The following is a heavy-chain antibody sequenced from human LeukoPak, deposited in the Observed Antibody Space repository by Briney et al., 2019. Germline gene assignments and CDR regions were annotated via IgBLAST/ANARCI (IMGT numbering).Heavy chain of an antibody. CDR3: AKDGRSLNYYDSSGYYGGGGFDY. J-gene: IGHJ4*02. CDR2: ISWNSGTI. V-gene: IGHV3-9*01. D-gene: IGHD3-22*01. Sequence: GRSLRLSCAASGFTFDDYAMHWGRHAPGKGLEWVSGISWNSGTIVYADSVKGRFTISRDTAKNSLYLQMNSLRAEDTALDYCAKDGRSLNYYDSSGYYGGGGFDYWGQGALVTVSS. CDR1: GFTFDDYA.